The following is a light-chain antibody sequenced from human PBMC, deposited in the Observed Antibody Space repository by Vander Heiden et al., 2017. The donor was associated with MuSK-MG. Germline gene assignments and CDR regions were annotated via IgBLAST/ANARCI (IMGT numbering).Light chain of an antibody. Sequence: QSALTQPASVSGSPGQSITISCTGTSSDVGAYNYVSWYQQHPGKAPKLMIFEVSNRPSGVSNRFSGSKSGNTASLTISGLQAYDEADYYCCSYTSSSTLVFGGGTKLTVL. J-gene: IGLJ3*02. CDR2: EVS. V-gene: IGLV2-14*01. CDR1: SSDVGAYNY. CDR3: CSYTSSSTLV.